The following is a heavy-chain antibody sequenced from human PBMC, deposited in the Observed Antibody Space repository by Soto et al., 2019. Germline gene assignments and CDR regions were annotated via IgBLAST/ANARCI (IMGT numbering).Heavy chain of an antibody. CDR3: ARDFAYFDS. CDR2: VYHTGRT. CDR1: GGSISIYY. D-gene: IGHD3-3*01. Sequence: TSETLSLTCAVSGGSISIYYWSWIRQPPGKGLEWIGYVYHTGRTSYNPSLKSRVSISMDTSKNQFSLNLDSVTAADTAVYFCARDFAYFDSWGQGTLVTVSS. V-gene: IGHV4-59*01. J-gene: IGHJ4*02.